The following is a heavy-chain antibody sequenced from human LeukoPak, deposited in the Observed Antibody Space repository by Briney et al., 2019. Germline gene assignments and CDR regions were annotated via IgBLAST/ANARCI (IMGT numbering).Heavy chain of an antibody. D-gene: IGHD3-22*01. J-gene: IGHJ4*02. CDR1: GFTFSSYG. CDR3: AKGAGTYYYDSSGYYYVY. Sequence: HPGGSLRLSCAASGFTFSSYGMHWVRQAPGKGLEWVAVISYDGSNKYYADSVKGRFTISRDNSKNTLYLQMNSLRAEDTAVYYCAKGAGTYYYDSSGYYYVYWGQGTLVTVSS. CDR2: ISYDGSNK. V-gene: IGHV3-30*18.